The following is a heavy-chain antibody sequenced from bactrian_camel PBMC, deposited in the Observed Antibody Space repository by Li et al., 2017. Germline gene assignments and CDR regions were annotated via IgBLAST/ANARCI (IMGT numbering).Heavy chain of an antibody. CDR1: GFTFSSYY. D-gene: IGHD3*01. J-gene: IGHJ7*01. CDR2: IHSDGSNT. Sequence: HVQLVESGGGLVQPGGSLRLSCAASGFTFSSYYMSWVRQAPLKGLEWVSTIHSDGSNTYYADSVKGRFTISQDSAKNTIYLQMNRLQNDDTGMYTCTADPRFYGSSLATLLGMDYQGKGTQVTVS. V-gene: IGHV3-2*01.